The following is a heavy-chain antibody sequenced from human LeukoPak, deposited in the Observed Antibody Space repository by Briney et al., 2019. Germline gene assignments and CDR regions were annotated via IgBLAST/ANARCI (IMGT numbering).Heavy chain of an antibody. D-gene: IGHD2-8*01. CDR3: ALIIGNNGLFDY. CDR1: GFTFNNYA. V-gene: IGHV3-23*01. Sequence: PGGSLRLSCAASGFTFNNYAMTWVRQAPGKGLEWVSAISGGGGATFYADSVKGRFTISRDNAKNSLYLQINSLRAEDTAVYYCALIIGNNGLFDYWGQGTLVTVSS. J-gene: IGHJ4*02. CDR2: ISGGGGAT.